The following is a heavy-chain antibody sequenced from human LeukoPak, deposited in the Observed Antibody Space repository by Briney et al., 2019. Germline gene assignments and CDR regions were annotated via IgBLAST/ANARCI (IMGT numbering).Heavy chain of an antibody. CDR1: GGSISSGSYY. V-gene: IGHV4-61*02. J-gene: IGHJ4*02. CDR2: IYTSGST. Sequence: SETLSLTCTVSGGSISSGSYYWSWNRQPAGKGLEWIGRIYTSGSTNYNPSLKSRVTISVDTSKNQFSLKLSSVTAADTAVYYCARAVAGSNDYWGQGTLVTVSS. CDR3: ARAVAGSNDY. D-gene: IGHD6-19*01.